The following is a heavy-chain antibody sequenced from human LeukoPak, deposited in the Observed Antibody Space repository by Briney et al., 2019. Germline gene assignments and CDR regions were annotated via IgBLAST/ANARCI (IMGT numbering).Heavy chain of an antibody. CDR2: IYYSGST. D-gene: IGHD1-26*01. CDR1: GGSISSSSYY. Sequence: NPSETLSLTCTVSGGSISSSSYYWGWIRQPPGKGLEWIGSIYYSGSTYYNPSLKSRVTISVDTSKNQFSLKLSSVTAADTAVYYCASGANSGMEDEIDYWGQGTLVTVSS. V-gene: IGHV4-39*07. J-gene: IGHJ4*02. CDR3: ASGANSGMEDEIDY.